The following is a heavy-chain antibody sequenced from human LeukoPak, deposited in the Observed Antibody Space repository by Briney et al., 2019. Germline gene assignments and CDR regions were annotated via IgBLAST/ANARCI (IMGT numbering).Heavy chain of an antibody. D-gene: IGHD4-23*01. Sequence: QPGGSLRLSCAASGFTFSDRYIDWVRQAPGKGLEWVGRSKNKANNYITQYAAFVQGRFTISRDNSKNSLYLQINSLRAEDTAVYYCARDNYGGKHFDYWGQGTLVTVSS. CDR2: SKNKANNYIT. CDR3: ARDNYGGKHFDY. J-gene: IGHJ4*02. CDR1: GFTFSDRY. V-gene: IGHV3-72*01.